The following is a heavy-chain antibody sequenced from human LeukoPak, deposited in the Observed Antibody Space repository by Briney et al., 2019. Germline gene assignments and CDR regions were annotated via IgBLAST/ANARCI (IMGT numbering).Heavy chain of an antibody. CDR1: GYTFTSYD. V-gene: IGHV1-8*01. Sequence: ASVKVSCKASGYTFTSYDINWVRQATGQGLEWMGWMNPNSGNTGYAQKFQGRVTMTRNTSISTAYMELSSLRSEDTAVYYCARGFGAFGWYDPWGKGTLVTVSS. CDR3: ARGFGAFGWYDP. J-gene: IGHJ5*02. D-gene: IGHD3-3*01. CDR2: MNPNSGNT.